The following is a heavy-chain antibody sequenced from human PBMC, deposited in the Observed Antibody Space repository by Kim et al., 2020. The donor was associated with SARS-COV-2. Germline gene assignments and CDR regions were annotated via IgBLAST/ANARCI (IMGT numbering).Heavy chain of an antibody. CDR2: INPSGGAP. D-gene: IGHD6-13*01. J-gene: IGHJ5*02. Sequence: ASVKVSCKASGNTFSNYYMHWVRQAPGQGLEWMGIINPSGGAPTYAQKFQGRVTMTRDTSTSTVYMELSSLRSEDTAVYYCARESDVAAGPPWFDPWGQG. CDR1: GNTFSNYY. CDR3: ARESDVAAGPPWFDP. V-gene: IGHV1-46*01.